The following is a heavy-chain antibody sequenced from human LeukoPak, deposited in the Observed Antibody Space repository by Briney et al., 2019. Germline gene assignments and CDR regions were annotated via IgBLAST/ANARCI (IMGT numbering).Heavy chain of an antibody. CDR1: SGSISSSIDY. Sequence: SETLSLTCTVSSGSISSSIDYWVWIRQPPGKGLEWIGSIDYSGSTYCNASLKSRVTISVDTSKNQFSLKLNSVTAADTAVYYCARQWDDYIFDYWGQGTLVTVSS. D-gene: IGHD4-11*01. V-gene: IGHV4-39*01. J-gene: IGHJ4*02. CDR2: IDYSGST. CDR3: ARQWDDYIFDY.